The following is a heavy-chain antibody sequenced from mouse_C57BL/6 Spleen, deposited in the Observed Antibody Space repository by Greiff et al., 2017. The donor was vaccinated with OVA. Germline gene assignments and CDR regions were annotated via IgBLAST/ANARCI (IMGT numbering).Heavy chain of an antibody. Sequence: EVQRVESGGGLVQPKGSLKLSCAASGFTFNTYAMHWVRQAPGKGLEWVARIRSKSSNYATYYADSVKDRFTISRDDSQSMLYLQMNNRKTEDTAMYYCVREGLGRAWFAYWGQGTLVTVSA. D-gene: IGHD4-1*01. CDR3: VREGLGRAWFAY. CDR2: IRSKSSNYAT. J-gene: IGHJ3*01. V-gene: IGHV10-3*01. CDR1: GFTFNTYA.